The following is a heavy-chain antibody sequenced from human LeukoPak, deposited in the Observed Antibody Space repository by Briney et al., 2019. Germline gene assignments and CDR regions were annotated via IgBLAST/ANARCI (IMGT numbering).Heavy chain of an antibody. D-gene: IGHD6-19*01. CDR2: ISSSSSYI. Sequence: GGSLRLSCAASGFTFSSYSMNWVRQAPGKGLEWVSSISSSSSYIYYADSVKGRFTISRDNAKNSLYLQMNSMRAEDTAVYYCARDRIAVADDAFDIWGQGTMVTVSS. J-gene: IGHJ3*02. CDR3: ARDRIAVADDAFDI. V-gene: IGHV3-21*01. CDR1: GFTFSSYS.